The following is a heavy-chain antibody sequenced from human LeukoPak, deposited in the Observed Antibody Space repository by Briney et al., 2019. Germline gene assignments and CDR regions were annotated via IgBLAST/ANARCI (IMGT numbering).Heavy chain of an antibody. CDR3: ANLYTYYYDSSGYTESRDFDY. D-gene: IGHD3-22*01. V-gene: IGHV3-7*01. Sequence: GGSLRLSCAASGFTFSNYWMSWVRQAPGKGLEWVASINQDGGEIHYVDSVKGRFTISRDNSKNTLYLQMNSLRAEDTAVYYCANLYTYYYDSSGYTESRDFDYWGQGTLVTVSS. CDR2: INQDGGEI. J-gene: IGHJ4*02. CDR1: GFTFSNYW.